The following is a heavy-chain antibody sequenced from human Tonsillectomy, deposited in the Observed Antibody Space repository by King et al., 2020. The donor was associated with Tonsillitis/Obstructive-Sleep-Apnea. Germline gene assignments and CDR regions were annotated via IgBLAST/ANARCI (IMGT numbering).Heavy chain of an antibody. J-gene: IGHJ6*04. CDR3: ARAQAMDV. Sequence: QLQESGPGLVKPSETLSLTCTVSGGSISSYYWSWIRQPPGKGLDWIGYISYTGSTNYNPSLKSRVTISVDTSKNHFSLKLSSVTAADTAVYYCARAQAMDVWGKGTTVTVSS. V-gene: IGHV4-59*01. CDR2: ISYTGST. CDR1: GGSISSYY.